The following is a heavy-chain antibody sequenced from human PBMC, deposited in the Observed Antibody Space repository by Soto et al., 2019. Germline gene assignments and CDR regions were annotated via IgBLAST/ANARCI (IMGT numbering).Heavy chain of an antibody. Sequence: SETLSLTCTVSGGSISSGGYYWSWIRQHPGKGLEWIGYIYYSGSTYYNPSLKSRVTISVDTSKNQFSLKLSSVTAADTAVYYCARDSRTGTTHWGQGTLVTVSS. CDR3: ARDSRTGTTH. J-gene: IGHJ4*02. CDR1: GGSISSGGYY. D-gene: IGHD1-1*01. V-gene: IGHV4-31*03. CDR2: IYYSGST.